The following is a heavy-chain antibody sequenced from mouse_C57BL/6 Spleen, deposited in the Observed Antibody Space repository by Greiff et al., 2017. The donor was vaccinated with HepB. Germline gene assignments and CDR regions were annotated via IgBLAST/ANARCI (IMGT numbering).Heavy chain of an antibody. CDR2: INPSSGYT. CDR3: ATSSEGYFDY. V-gene: IGHV1-7*01. Sequence: VQRVESGAELAKPGASVKLSCKASGYTFTSYWMHWVKQRPGQGLEWIGYINPSSGYTKYNQKFKDKATLTADKSSSTADMQLSSLTYEDSAVYYCATSSEGYFDYWGQGTTLTVSS. J-gene: IGHJ2*01. CDR1: GYTFTSYW.